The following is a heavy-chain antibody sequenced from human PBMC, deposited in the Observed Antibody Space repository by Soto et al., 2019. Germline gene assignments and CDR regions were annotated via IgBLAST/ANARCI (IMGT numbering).Heavy chain of an antibody. V-gene: IGHV3-53*01. D-gene: IGHD1-1*01. J-gene: IGHJ5*02. Sequence: EVQLVESGGGLIQPGGSLRLSCAASGFTVSSNYMSWVRQAPGKGLEWVSIIYSGGSTYYADSVKGRFTISRDNSKNTLYLQMNSMRAEDTAVYYCARDRAWNTGWFDPWGQGTLVTVSS. CDR2: IYSGGST. CDR3: ARDRAWNTGWFDP. CDR1: GFTVSSNY.